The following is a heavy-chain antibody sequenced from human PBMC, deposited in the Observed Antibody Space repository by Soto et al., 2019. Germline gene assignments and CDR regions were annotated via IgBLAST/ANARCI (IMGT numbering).Heavy chain of an antibody. CDR3: ARDIMVP. CDR2: MSPGSGDT. D-gene: IGHD2-8*01. J-gene: IGHJ5*02. CDR1: GYTISSYD. Sequence: VQLVQSGAEVKKPGASVKVSCRASGYTISSYDINWVRQAPGQGLEWMGWMSPGSGDTGYAPSFQGRVAMTRNISINTAYLELTSLTPEDTGVYFCARDIMVPWGQGTLVTVSA. V-gene: IGHV1-8*01.